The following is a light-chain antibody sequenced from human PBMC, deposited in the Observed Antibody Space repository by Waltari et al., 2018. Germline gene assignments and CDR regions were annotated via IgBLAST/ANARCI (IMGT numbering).Light chain of an antibody. CDR2: GAS. CDR3: QQYNNLWT. Sequence: EIVMTQSPATLSVSPGERATLSCRASQSVSRNLAWYQQKPGQAPRLLIYGASTRATGIPARFSGSGSGTEFTLTISSLQSEDFAVYYCQQYNNLWTFGQGTKVEIK. V-gene: IGKV3-15*01. CDR1: QSVSRN. J-gene: IGKJ1*01.